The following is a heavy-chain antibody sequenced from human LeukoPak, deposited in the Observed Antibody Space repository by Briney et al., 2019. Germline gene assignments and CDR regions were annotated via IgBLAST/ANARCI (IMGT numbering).Heavy chain of an antibody. Sequence: GGSLRLSCTASGFTFSTYEMHWVRQGTGKGLEWVSSIGPTGQTYYVDSVKGRFTISRENAENSLSLQMNSLRAGDTAVYYCAREAYFDTGDNLGRAFDIWGPGTMVTVSS. J-gene: IGHJ3*02. CDR3: AREAYFDTGDNLGRAFDI. CDR1: GFTFSTYE. V-gene: IGHV3-13*01. D-gene: IGHD3-22*01. CDR2: IGPTGQT.